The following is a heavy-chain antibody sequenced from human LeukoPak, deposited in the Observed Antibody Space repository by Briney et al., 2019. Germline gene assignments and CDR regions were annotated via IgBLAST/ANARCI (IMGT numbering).Heavy chain of an antibody. J-gene: IGHJ4*02. CDR1: GFTFSSYA. CDR3: AKSVVRGVIPVY. D-gene: IGHD3-10*01. CDR2: ISGSGGST. V-gene: IGHV3-23*01. Sequence: GGSLRLSCAASGFTFSSYAMSWVLQAPGKGLEWVSAISGSGGSTYYADSVKGRFTISRDNSKNTPYLQMNSLRAEDTAVYYCAKSVVRGVIPVYWGQGTLVTVSS.